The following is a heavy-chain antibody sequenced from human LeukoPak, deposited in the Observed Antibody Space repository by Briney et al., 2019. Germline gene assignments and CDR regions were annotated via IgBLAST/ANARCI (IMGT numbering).Heavy chain of an antibody. V-gene: IGHV1-2*02. CDR3: AKSRYSDYAFDI. CDR2: INPNSGGT. J-gene: IGHJ3*02. CDR1: GYTFTGYY. D-gene: IGHD3-16*02. Sequence: ASVKVSCKASGYTFTGYYMHWVRQAPGQGLEWMGWINPNSGGTNYAQKFQGRVTMTRDTSISTAYMELSRLRSDDTAVYYCAKSRYSDYAFDIWGQGTMVTVSS.